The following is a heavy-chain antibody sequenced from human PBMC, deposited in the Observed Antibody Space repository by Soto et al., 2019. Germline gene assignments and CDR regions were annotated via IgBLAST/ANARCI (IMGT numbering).Heavy chain of an antibody. J-gene: IGHJ4*02. CDR2: ISGSVAST. V-gene: IGHV3-23*01. CDR3: ANLKRYSYGYYFDY. D-gene: IGHD5-18*01. CDR1: GFSFSSYA. Sequence: GRSLRLSCAASGFSFSSYAMNWVRQAPGKGLEWVSTISGSVASTDYAGSVKGRFTISRDNSRNTLYLQMNSLRAEDTAVYYCANLKRYSYGYYFDYCGEGTLVTVSS.